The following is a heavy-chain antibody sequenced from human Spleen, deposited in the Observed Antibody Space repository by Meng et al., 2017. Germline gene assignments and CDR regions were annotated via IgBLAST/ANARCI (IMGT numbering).Heavy chain of an antibody. J-gene: IGHJ2*01. CDR3: ARDQRRVAARLGVRGNWYFDL. Sequence: SETLSLTCAVYGGSFSGYYWSWIRQPPGKGLEWIGEINHSGSTNYNPSLKSRVTISVDTSKNQFSLKLSSVTAADTAVYYCARDQRRVAARLGVRGNWYFDLWGHGTLVTVSS. CDR2: INHSGST. CDR1: GGSFSGYY. V-gene: IGHV4-34*01. D-gene: IGHD6-6*01.